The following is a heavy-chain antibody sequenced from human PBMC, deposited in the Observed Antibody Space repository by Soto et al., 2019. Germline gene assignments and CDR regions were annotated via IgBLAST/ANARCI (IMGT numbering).Heavy chain of an antibody. Sequence: QVQLQESGPGLVKPSQTLSLTCTVSGGSISSGDYYWSWIRQHPGKGLEWIGYTYYSGSANYNPSIKSRVTISVDTSKNPFSLRLSSVTAADTAVYYCARAPGDLRFLEWFLDFWGQGTLVSVSS. CDR1: GGSISSGDYY. D-gene: IGHD3-3*01. J-gene: IGHJ4*02. CDR2: TYYSGSA. CDR3: ARAPGDLRFLEWFLDF. V-gene: IGHV4-31*03.